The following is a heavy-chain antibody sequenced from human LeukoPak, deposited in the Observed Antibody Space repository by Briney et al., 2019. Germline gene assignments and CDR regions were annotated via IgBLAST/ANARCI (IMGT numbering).Heavy chain of an antibody. V-gene: IGHV3-48*03. Sequence: PGGSLRLSCAASGFIFSSYGMNWVRQAPGKGLEWVSYISSSGGTIYYADSVKGRFTTSRDNAKNSLYLQMNSLRAEDTAVYYCARAGVGATSDYWGQGTLVTVSS. CDR2: ISSSGGTI. J-gene: IGHJ4*02. CDR3: ARAGVGATSDY. CDR1: GFIFSSYG. D-gene: IGHD1-26*01.